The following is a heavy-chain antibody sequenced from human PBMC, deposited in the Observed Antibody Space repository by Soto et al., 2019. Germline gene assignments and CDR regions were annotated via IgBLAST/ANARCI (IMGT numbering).Heavy chain of an antibody. D-gene: IGHD6-13*01. J-gene: IGHJ4*02. CDR2: IFYSGAA. CDR3: ARGRFASSSWYSI. Sequence: SETLSLTCTVSSGSITSPTHYWGWIRHSPGKALEWIGRIFYSGAANYNPSLKSRVTISLDTSKNQFSLKLSSVTAADTAVYYCARGRFASSSWYSIWGQGTLVTVSS. V-gene: IGHV4-39*01. CDR1: SGSITSPTHY.